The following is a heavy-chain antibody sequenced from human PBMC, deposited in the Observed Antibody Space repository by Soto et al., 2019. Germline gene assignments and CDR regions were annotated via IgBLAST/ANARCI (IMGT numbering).Heavy chain of an antibody. Sequence: QVQLQESGPGLVKPSQTLSLTCTVSGGSISRSGYFWSWIRQHPGKGLEWSGYIYDSGSTYYNPSLKRRVSLSVDTSKSQFSLNLTSVTAADTAMYYCARSSRSYFDYWGQGTLVTVSS. V-gene: IGHV4-31*03. J-gene: IGHJ4*02. CDR2: IYDSGST. CDR3: ARSSRSYFDY. CDR1: GGSISRSGYF.